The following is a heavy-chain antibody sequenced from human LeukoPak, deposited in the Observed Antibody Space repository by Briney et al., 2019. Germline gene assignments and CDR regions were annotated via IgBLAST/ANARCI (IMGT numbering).Heavy chain of an antibody. V-gene: IGHV1-2*02. D-gene: IGHD3-10*01. CDR1: GYTFTGYY. J-gene: IGHJ6*02. Sequence: GASVKVSCKASGYTFTGYYMHWVRQAPGQGLEWMGWINPNSGGTNYAQKFQGRVIMTRDTSISTAYMELSRLRSDDTAVYYCASAYYGSGSWGMDVWGQGTTVTVSS. CDR2: INPNSGGT. CDR3: ASAYYGSGSWGMDV.